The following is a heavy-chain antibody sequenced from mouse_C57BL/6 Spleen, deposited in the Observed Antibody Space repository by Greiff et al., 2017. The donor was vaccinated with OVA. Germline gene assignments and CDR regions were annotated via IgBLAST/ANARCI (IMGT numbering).Heavy chain of an antibody. CDR1: GYTFTSYW. Sequence: VKLQQSGAELVMPGASVKLSCKASGYTFTSYWMHWVKQRPGQGLEWIGEIDPSDSYTNYNQKFKGKSTLTVDKSSSTAYMQLSSLTSEDSAVYYCANFYYGSSYWYFDVWGTGTTVTVSS. D-gene: IGHD1-1*01. CDR3: ANFYYGSSYWYFDV. J-gene: IGHJ1*03. CDR2: IDPSDSYT. V-gene: IGHV1-69*01.